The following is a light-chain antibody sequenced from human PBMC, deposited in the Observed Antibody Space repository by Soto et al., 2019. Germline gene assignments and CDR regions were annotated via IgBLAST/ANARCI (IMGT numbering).Light chain of an antibody. CDR3: QQYNNWLPLT. J-gene: IGKJ4*01. CDR2: GAS. Sequence: EIVMTQSPATLSVSPRERATLSCRASQSVSSNLAWYQQKPGQAPRLLIYGASTRATGIPARFSGSGSGTEFTLTISSLQSEYFAVYYCQQYNNWLPLTFGGGTKVEIK. CDR1: QSVSSN. V-gene: IGKV3-15*01.